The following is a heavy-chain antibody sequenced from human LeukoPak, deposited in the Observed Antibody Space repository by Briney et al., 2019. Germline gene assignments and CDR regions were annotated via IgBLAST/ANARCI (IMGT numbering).Heavy chain of an antibody. J-gene: IGHJ4*02. Sequence: QPGGSLRLSCAASGFTFSSYAMHWVRQAPGKGLEWVSGITGSGDYTNYADSAKGRFTISRDNSKNTLYLQMNSLRAEDTAVYYCAKTYGSGSRYYFDYWGQGTLVTVSS. D-gene: IGHD3-10*01. CDR2: ITGSGDYT. CDR1: GFTFSSYA. CDR3: AKTYGSGSRYYFDY. V-gene: IGHV3-23*01.